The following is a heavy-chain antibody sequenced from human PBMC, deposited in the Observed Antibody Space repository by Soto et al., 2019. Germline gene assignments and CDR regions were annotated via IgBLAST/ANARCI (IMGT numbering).Heavy chain of an antibody. V-gene: IGHV1-18*01. CDR1: GYTFINYG. Sequence: ASVKVSCKAAGYTFINYGVSWVRQAPGQGLEWMGWISAYNGDKKYAQNVQGRVTLTTDTSTSTAYMEMRTLRSDDTAAYYCARDGPHIPAVGDVWGQGTKVTVYS. D-gene: IGHD6-13*01. J-gene: IGHJ6*02. CDR2: ISAYNGDK. CDR3: ARDGPHIPAVGDV.